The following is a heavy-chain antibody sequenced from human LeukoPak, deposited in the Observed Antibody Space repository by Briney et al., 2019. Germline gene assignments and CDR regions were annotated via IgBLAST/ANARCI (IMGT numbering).Heavy chain of an antibody. CDR2: IYTSGST. J-gene: IGHJ5*02. CDR1: GGSISSYY. D-gene: IGHD6-13*01. Sequence: SETLSLTCTVSGGSISSYYWSWIRQPAGKGLEWIGRIYTSGSTNYNPSRKSRVTMSLDTSKNQFSLKLSSVTAADTAVYYCARDLDSINWYGIPPGWFDPWGQGTLVTVSS. CDR3: ARDLDSINWYGIPPGWFDP. V-gene: IGHV4-4*07.